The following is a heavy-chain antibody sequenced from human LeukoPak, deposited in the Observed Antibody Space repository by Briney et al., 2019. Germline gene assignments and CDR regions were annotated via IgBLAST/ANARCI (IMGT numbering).Heavy chain of an antibody. Sequence: PSETLSLTCAVSGDSISSSHYYWGWIRQPPWKGLEWIGTFYYSGITYYNPSLKTRVTISVDNSKNQFSLKLTSMTAADTAVYFCARVFGGANWGQGTLVTVSS. J-gene: IGHJ4*02. CDR3: ARVFGGAN. V-gene: IGHV4-39*07. D-gene: IGHD3-10*02. CDR1: GDSISSSHYY. CDR2: FYYSGIT.